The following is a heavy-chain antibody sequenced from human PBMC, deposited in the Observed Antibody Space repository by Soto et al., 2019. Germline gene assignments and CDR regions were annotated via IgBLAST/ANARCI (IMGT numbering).Heavy chain of an antibody. Sequence: GESLKISCKGSAYNFNCYWMSWVRQMPGKGLEWMGRIEPSDSYTNYSPSLQGHVTISVDKSVSTAYLHFCCLKASDTVMYYCERHSPPFWSGDYDRMDVWGQGTTRTVS. CDR1: AYNFNCYW. J-gene: IGHJ6*02. V-gene: IGHV5-10-1*01. D-gene: IGHD3-3*01. CDR3: ERHSPPFWSGDYDRMDV. CDR2: IEPSDSYT.